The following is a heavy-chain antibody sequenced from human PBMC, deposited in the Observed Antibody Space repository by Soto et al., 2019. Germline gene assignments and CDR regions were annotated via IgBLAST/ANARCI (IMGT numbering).Heavy chain of an antibody. CDR2: IHPGDSDT. V-gene: IGHV5-51*01. CDR1: GYSFTSHW. J-gene: IGHJ6*02. CDR3: ARTIAAADYYYYGMDV. Sequence: PGESLKISCKGSGYSFTSHWIGWVRQMPGKGLEWMGVIHPGDSDTRYGPSFQGQVTISADKSIKTAYLQWGRLKASDTALYYCARTIAAADYYYYGMDVWGQGTTVTVSS. D-gene: IGHD6-13*01.